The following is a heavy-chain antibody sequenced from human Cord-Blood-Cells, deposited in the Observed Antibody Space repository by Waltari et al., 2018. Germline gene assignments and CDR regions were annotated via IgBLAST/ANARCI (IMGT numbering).Heavy chain of an antibody. V-gene: IGHV3-30*18. J-gene: IGHJ4*02. CDR2: ISYDGSNK. CDR1: GFTFSSYG. D-gene: IGHD6-13*01. CDR3: AKPPTGYSSSWYFDY. Sequence: QVQLVESGGGVVQPGRSLRLSCAASGFTFSSYGMHWVRQAPGKGLEWGAVISYDGSNKYYANSVKGRVTISRDNSKNTLYLQMNSLRAEDTAVYYCAKPPTGYSSSWYFDYWGQGTLVTVSS.